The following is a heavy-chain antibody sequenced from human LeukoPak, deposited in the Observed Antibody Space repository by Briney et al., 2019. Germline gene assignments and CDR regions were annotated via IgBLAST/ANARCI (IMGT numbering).Heavy chain of an antibody. CDR2: ISSSSNYI. CDR3: ARYYDFWSSYSSYYYMDV. V-gene: IGHV3-21*01. D-gene: IGHD3-3*01. Sequence: GGSLRLSCAASGFTFSIYSMNWVRQAPGKGLEWVSSISSSSNYIYYADSVKGRVTISRDNAKNSLYLQMNSLRAEDTAVYYCARYYDFWSSYSSYYYMDVWGKGTTVTVSS. J-gene: IGHJ6*03. CDR1: GFTFSIYS.